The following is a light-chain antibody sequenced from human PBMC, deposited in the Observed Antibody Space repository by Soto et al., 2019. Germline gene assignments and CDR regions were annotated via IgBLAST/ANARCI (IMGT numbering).Light chain of an antibody. Sequence: DIVMTQSPDSLSVSLVERATINCKSSQKVLYSSNNKNYLAWYQQKPGQPPKLLIYWASTRESGVPDRFSGSGSGTDFTLTISSLQAEDVAVYYCQQYYSIPFTFGPGTKVDIK. CDR1: QKVLYSSNNKNY. J-gene: IGKJ3*01. CDR3: QQYYSIPFT. CDR2: WAS. V-gene: IGKV4-1*01.